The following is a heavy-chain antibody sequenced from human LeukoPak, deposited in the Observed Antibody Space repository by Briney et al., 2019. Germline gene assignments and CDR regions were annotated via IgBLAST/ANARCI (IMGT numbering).Heavy chain of an antibody. CDR2: IYYSGNT. CDR1: GGSISSSGSY. J-gene: IGHJ5*02. Sequence: PSETLSLTCTVSGGSISSSGSYWGWIRQPPGKGLEWIGSIYYSGNTYNPSLKSRVTISVDTSKNQFSLNLTSVTAEDTAVYYCAKVNANGPHWFDPWGQGTLVTVSS. CDR3: AKVNANGPHWFDP. D-gene: IGHD2-21*01. V-gene: IGHV4-39*07.